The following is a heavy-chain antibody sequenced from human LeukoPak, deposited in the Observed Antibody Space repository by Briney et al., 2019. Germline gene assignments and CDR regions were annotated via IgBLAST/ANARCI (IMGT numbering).Heavy chain of an antibody. Sequence: SETLSLTCTVSGGSISSYYWSWIRQPPGKGLEWIGYIFYSGNTNYNPSLKSRVTISVDTSKNQFSLKLSSVTAADTAVYYCARLYGSISSFDYWGQGTLVTVSS. CDR1: GGSISSYY. J-gene: IGHJ4*02. CDR3: ARLYGSISSFDY. D-gene: IGHD3-22*01. CDR2: IFYSGNT. V-gene: IGHV4-59*08.